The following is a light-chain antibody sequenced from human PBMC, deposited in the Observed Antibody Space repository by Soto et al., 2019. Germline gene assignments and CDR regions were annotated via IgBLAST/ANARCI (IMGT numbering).Light chain of an antibody. CDR1: SSNIGSND. CDR3: GTWDSSLTNGRAV. Sequence: QSLLTQPPSVSAAPGQNVTISCSGSSSNIGSNDVSWYQQLPGTAPKLLIYDDNKRPSGIRDRFSGSKSGTSATLAITGLQTGDEAVYYCGTWDSSLTNGRAVFGGGTKLTVL. CDR2: DDN. V-gene: IGLV1-51*01. J-gene: IGLJ3*02.